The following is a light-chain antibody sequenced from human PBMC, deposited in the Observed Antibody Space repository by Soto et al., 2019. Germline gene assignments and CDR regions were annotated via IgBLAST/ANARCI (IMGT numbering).Light chain of an antibody. J-gene: IGKJ1*01. V-gene: IGKV3-15*01. CDR1: QSVGSN. CDR2: GAS. Sequence: EIVMTQSPATLSVSPGERATLSCRASQSVGSNFAWYQQKPGQAPRLLIYGASTRATGIPARFSGSGSGTEFTLTISSLQSEDFAVYYCQQYSNWPPGTFGQGTKVEIK. CDR3: QQYSNWPPGT.